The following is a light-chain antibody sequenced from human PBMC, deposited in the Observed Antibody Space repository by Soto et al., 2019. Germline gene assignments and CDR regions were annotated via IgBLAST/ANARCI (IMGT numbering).Light chain of an antibody. CDR3: AAWDDSLNAWV. CDR2: SHD. CDR1: RSNVGRNS. J-gene: IGLJ3*02. V-gene: IGLV1-44*01. Sequence: QSVVTQPPSASQTPGQRVTISCSGSRSNVGRNSVSWYQHVPGTAPKLLIYSHDQRPSGVPDRISASRSGTAASLAISGLRSEDEAFYYCAAWDDSLNAWVFGGGTKLTFL.